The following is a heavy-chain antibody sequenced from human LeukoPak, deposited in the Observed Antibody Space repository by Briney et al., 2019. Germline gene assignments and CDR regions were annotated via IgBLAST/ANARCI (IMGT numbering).Heavy chain of an antibody. V-gene: IGHV3-53*01. CDR3: AKTGNPPTGDY. J-gene: IGHJ4*02. D-gene: IGHD1-1*01. Sequence: PGGSLRLSCAASGFTVSTNYMSWVRQAPGKGLEWVSVIYSAGSTCYADSVKGRFTISRVNSKNTLYLQMNSLRAEDTAVYYCAKTGNPPTGDYWGQGTLVTVSS. CDR2: IYSAGST. CDR1: GFTVSTNY.